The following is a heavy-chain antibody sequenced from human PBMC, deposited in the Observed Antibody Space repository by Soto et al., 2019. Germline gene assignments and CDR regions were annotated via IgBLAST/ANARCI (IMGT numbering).Heavy chain of an antibody. CDR2: INPNSGGT. CDR3: APGGSSLY. D-gene: IGHD1-26*01. V-gene: IGHV1-2*02. CDR1: GDTFTGYY. J-gene: IGHJ4*02. Sequence: ASVRGPCKAAGDTFTGYYMHWVRQAPGQGLEWMGWINPNSGGTNYAQKFQGRVTMTRDTSISTAYMELSRLRSDDTAVYYCAPGGSSLYWGQGTLVSV.